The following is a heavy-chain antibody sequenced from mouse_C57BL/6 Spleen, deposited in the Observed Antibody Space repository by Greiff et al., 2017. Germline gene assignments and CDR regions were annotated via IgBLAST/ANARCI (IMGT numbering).Heavy chain of an antibody. CDR2: LSDGGSYT. CDR1: GFTFSSYA. J-gene: IGHJ1*03. Sequence: EVKLMESGGGLVKPGGSLKLSCAASGFTFSSYAMSWVRQTPEKRLEWVATLSDGGSYTYYPDNVKGRFTISKDNAKNNLYLQMSHLKSEDTAMYYCARVSITTVVATDWYFDVWGTGTTVTVSS. V-gene: IGHV5-4*03. D-gene: IGHD1-1*01. CDR3: ARVSITTVVATDWYFDV.